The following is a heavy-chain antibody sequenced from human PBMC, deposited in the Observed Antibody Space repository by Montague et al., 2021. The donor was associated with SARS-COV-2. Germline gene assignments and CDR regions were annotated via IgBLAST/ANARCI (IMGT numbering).Heavy chain of an antibody. Sequence: SETLSLTCDVSGGAMSSGQWWSWVRQHPGKGLEWIGEIYQTGYTNYNPSLRSRVTISVDKSRNQFSLKMTSMTAADTAVYYCATNYGSGTFPGWFDPWGQGTLVTVSS. CDR2: IYQTGYT. D-gene: IGHD3-10*01. CDR3: ATNYGSGTFPGWFDP. V-gene: IGHV4-4*02. CDR1: GGAMSSGQW. J-gene: IGHJ5*02.